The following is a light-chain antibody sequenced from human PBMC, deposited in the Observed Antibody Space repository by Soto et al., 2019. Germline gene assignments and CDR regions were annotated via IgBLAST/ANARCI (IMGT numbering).Light chain of an antibody. CDR3: QQYNNWPFT. V-gene: IGKV3-15*01. J-gene: IGKJ3*01. CDR1: QSVSSN. Sequence: EIVMTQSPATLSVSPGERATLSCRASQSVSSNLAWYQQKSGQAPRLLIYGASTRATCIPARFSGSGSGTEFTLTISSLQSEDFAVYYCQQYNNWPFTFGPGTKVDIK. CDR2: GAS.